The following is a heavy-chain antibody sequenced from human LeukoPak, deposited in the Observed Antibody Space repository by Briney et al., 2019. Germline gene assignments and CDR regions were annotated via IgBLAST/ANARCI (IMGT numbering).Heavy chain of an antibody. CDR3: ARGNLGLRYFDWFDP. J-gene: IGHJ5*02. V-gene: IGHV4-34*01. D-gene: IGHD3-9*01. CDR1: GGSFSGYY. Sequence: SETLSLTCAVYGGSFSGYYWSWIRQPPGKGLEWIGEINHSGSTNYNPSLKSRVTISVDTSKNQFSLKLSSVTAADAAVYYCARGNLGLRYFDWFDPWGQGTLVTVSS. CDR2: INHSGST.